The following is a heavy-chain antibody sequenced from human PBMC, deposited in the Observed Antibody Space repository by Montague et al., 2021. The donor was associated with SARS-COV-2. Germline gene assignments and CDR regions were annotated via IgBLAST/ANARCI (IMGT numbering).Heavy chain of an antibody. CDR2: IKQDGSEK. J-gene: IGHJ4*02. D-gene: IGHD3-22*01. Sequence: SLRLSYAASGFTFSSYAMSWVRQVPGKGLEWVANIKQDGSEKYYVDSVKGRFTISRDNAKNSLYLQLDSLRAEDTAVYYCARGYDSSGYQYWGQGTLVTVSS. CDR1: GFTFSSYA. V-gene: IGHV3-7*03. CDR3: ARGYDSSGYQY.